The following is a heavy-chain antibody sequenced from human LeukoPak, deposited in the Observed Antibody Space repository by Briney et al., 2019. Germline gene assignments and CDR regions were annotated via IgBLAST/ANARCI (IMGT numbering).Heavy chain of an antibody. CDR1: GFTFTSSA. CDR2: IVVGSGNT. J-gene: IGHJ3*02. D-gene: IGHD2-2*02. V-gene: IGHV1-58*01. Sequence: ASVKVSCKASGFTFTSSAVQWVRQARGQRLEWIGWIVVGSGNTNYAQKFQERVTITRDMSTSTAYMELSSLRSEDTAVYYCAADPTYCSSTSCYTEAFDIWGQGTMVTVSS. CDR3: AADPTYCSSTSCYTEAFDI.